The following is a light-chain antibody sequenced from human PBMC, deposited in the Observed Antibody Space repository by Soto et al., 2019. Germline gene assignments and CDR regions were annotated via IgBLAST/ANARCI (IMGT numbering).Light chain of an antibody. V-gene: IGKV2-28*01. CDR1: QRLLHSNGYSW. CDR3: MQALQTPPT. CDR2: LGS. J-gene: IGKJ1*01. Sequence: IGRTRLPLSLPVTPEEPASTSSRSSQRLLHSNGYSWLDWYLQKPGQSPQLLIYLGSSRASGVPDRFSGGGSGTDFTLKISRVEAEDVGIYYCMQALQTPPTFGQGTKVDIK.